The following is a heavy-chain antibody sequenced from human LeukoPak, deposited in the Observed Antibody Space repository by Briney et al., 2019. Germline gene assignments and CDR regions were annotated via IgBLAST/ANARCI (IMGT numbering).Heavy chain of an antibody. CDR3: ATIKVGAAFDI. Sequence: SETLSLTCSVSGGSISSSSYYFGWIRQPPGKGLEWIGTIYYSGSTYHNPSLKSRVTISVDTSKNQFSLKLSSVTAADTAMYYCATIKVGAAFDIWGQGTMVTVSS. CDR2: IYYSGST. V-gene: IGHV4-39*07. D-gene: IGHD1-26*01. J-gene: IGHJ3*02. CDR1: GGSISSSSYY.